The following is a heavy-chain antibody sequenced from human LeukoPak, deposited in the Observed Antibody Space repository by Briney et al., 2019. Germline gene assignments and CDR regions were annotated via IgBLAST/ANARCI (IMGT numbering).Heavy chain of an antibody. V-gene: IGHV3-23*01. CDR1: GFTFSNYG. CDR2: TSASGSSP. CDR3: AKTTGGNAYDYIHY. D-gene: IGHD5-12*01. Sequence: GGSLRLSCAASGFTFSNYGMNWVRQAPGKGPEWVSATSASGSSPNYSDSVKGRFTISRDNSKNTLYLQMNSLRAEDTAVYYCAKTTGGNAYDYIHYWGQGTLVTVSS. J-gene: IGHJ4*02.